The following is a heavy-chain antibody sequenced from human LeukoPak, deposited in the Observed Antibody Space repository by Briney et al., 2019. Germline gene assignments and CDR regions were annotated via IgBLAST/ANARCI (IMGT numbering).Heavy chain of an antibody. CDR1: GGSISSSSYY. D-gene: IGHD5-18*01. CDR2: IYYSGST. CDR3: ARGQLWLLGHSMDV. J-gene: IGHJ6*03. V-gene: IGHV4-39*01. Sequence: SETLSLTCTVSGGSISSSSYYWGWIRQPPGKGLEWIGSIYYSGSTYYNPSLKSRVTISVDTSKNQFSLKLSSVTAADTAVYYCARGQLWLLGHSMDVWGKGTTVTVSS.